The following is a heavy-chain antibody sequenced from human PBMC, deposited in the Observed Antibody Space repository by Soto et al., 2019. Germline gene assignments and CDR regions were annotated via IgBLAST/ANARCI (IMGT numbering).Heavy chain of an antibody. V-gene: IGHV1-18*04. CDR1: GYTFTSYG. D-gene: IGHD1-20*01. CDR2: ISAYNGNT. CDR3: ARDLGRNWNRPGVWFDP. Sequence: VASVKVSCKASGYTFTSYGISWVRQAPGQGLEWMGWISAYNGNTNYAQKLQGRVTMTTDTSTSTAYMELRSLRSDDTAVYYCARDLGRNWNRPGVWFDPWGQGTLVTVSS. J-gene: IGHJ5*02.